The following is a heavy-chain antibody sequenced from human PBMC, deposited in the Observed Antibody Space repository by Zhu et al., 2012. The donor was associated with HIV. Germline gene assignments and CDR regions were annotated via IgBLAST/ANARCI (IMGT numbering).Heavy chain of an antibody. CDR1: GGSFSGYY. J-gene: IGHJ4*02. V-gene: IGHV4-34*01. CDR2: INHSGST. CDR3: ARVLLWFGESSEAGYYFDY. Sequence: QVQLQQWGAGLLKPSETLSLTCAVYGGSFSGYYWSWIRQPPGKGLEWIGEINHSGSTNYNPSLKSRLTMSVDTSKNQFSLKLSSVTAADTAVYYCARVLLWFGESSEAGYYFDYWGQGTLATVSS. D-gene: IGHD3-10*01.